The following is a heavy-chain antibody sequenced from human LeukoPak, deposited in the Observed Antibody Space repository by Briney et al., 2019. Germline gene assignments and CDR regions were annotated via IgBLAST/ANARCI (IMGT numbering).Heavy chain of an antibody. V-gene: IGHV4-30-4*08. CDR1: GGSISSGDYY. J-gene: IGHJ4*02. CDR3: ARMLGYCSSTSCYSFDY. Sequence: SETLSLTCTVSGGSISSGDYYWSWIRQPPGKGLEWIGYIYYSGSTYYNPSLKSRVTISVDTSKNQFSLKLSSVTAADTAVYYCARMLGYCSSTSCYSFDYWGQGTLVTVSS. CDR2: IYYSGST. D-gene: IGHD2-2*01.